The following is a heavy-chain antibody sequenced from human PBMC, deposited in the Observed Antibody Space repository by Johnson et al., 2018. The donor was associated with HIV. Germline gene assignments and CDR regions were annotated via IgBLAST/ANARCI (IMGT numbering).Heavy chain of an antibody. CDR1: GFTFSSYA. V-gene: IGHV3-30*04. Sequence: QVQLVESGGGVVQPGRSLRLSCAASGFTFSSYAMHWVRQAPGKGLEWVAVISYDGSNKYYADSVKGRFTISRDNSKNTLYLQMNSLRAEDTALYYCARATHYYDSSGYYIDAFDIWGQGTMVTVSS. D-gene: IGHD3-22*01. J-gene: IGHJ3*02. CDR2: ISYDGSNK. CDR3: ARATHYYDSSGYYIDAFDI.